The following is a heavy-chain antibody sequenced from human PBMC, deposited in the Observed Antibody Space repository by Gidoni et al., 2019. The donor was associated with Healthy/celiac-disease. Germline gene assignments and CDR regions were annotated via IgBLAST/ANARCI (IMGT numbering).Heavy chain of an antibody. CDR2: MNPNSGNT. CDR1: GYTFTSYD. J-gene: IGHJ5*02. CDR3: ASEQQLATGWFDP. V-gene: IGHV1-8*01. Sequence: QVQLVQSGAEGKKPGASVKVACKASGYTFTSYDINWVRQATGQGLEWMGWMNPNSGNTGYAQKFQGRVTMTRHTSISTAYMALSSLRSEDTAVYYCASEQQLATGWFDPWGQGTLVTVSS. D-gene: IGHD6-13*01.